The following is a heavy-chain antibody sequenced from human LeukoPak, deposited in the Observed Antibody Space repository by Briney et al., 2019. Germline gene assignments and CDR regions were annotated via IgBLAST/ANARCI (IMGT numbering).Heavy chain of an antibody. Sequence: GESLKISCKGSGYSFTNYWIGWVRQMPGKGLEWMGIIYPGDSDTRYYPSFQAQVTISADKSISTAYLQWSSLKASDTAIYYCARPARGYYGSGSYVDYWGQGTLVTVSS. V-gene: IGHV5-51*01. J-gene: IGHJ4*02. CDR2: IYPGDSDT. CDR3: ARPARGYYGSGSYVDY. CDR1: GYSFTNYW. D-gene: IGHD3-10*01.